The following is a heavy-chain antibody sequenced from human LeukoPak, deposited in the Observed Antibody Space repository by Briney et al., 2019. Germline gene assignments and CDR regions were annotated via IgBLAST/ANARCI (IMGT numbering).Heavy chain of an antibody. J-gene: IGHJ2*01. CDR3: TRYDYDNYSL. CDR1: GFIFSDYY. V-gene: IGHV3-72*01. Sequence: GGSLRLSCAASGFIFSDYYMDWVRQAPGKGLEWVGRSRNKANNYVTEYAASVTGRFTTSRDASKNSLYLQMNSLKTEDTAMYYCTRYDYDNYSLWGRGTLVTVSS. D-gene: IGHD4-11*01. CDR2: SRNKANNYVT.